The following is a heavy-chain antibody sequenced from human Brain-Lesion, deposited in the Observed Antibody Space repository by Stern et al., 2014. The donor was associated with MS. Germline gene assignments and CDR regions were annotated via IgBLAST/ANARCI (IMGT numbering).Heavy chain of an antibody. J-gene: IGHJ4*02. D-gene: IGHD1-26*01. CDR3: ATLSPGAGGNYYRHFDY. V-gene: IGHV1-24*01. Sequence: QVQLVQSGAEVKKPGASVKVSCKVSGYTLTELSMHWGRQAPRKGLEWMGGFDPEDGETIYAQKFQGRVTMTEDTSTDTAYMELSSLISEDTAVYYCATLSPGAGGNYYRHFDYWGQGTLVTVSS. CDR1: GYTLTELS. CDR2: FDPEDGET.